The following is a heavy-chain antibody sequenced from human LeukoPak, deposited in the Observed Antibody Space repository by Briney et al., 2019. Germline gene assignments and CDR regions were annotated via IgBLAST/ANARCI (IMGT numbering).Heavy chain of an antibody. CDR1: NFTFIHYA. D-gene: IGHD3-3*01. J-gene: IGHJ5*01. CDR2: ISDIGSYI. V-gene: IGHV3-21*04. Sequence: GGSLRLSCEASNFTFIHYALNWVRQTPGKGLEWVASISDIGSYIYYADSVKGRFTISRDNAKDSLYLQMNSLRAEDTAVYFCARAFGGVAHNSINSRGQGTLVSVSS. CDR3: ARAFGGVAHNSINS.